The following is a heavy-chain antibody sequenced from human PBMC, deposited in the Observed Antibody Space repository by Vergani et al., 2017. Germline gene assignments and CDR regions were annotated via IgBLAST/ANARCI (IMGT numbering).Heavy chain of an antibody. Sequence: EVQLVESGGGLVKPGGSLRLSCAASGFTFSSYSMNWVRQAPGKGLEWVSSISSSSSYIYYADSVKGRFTISRDNAKNSLYLQMNSLRAEDTAVYYCAKVMVGGYPRWFDYWGQGTLVTVSS. V-gene: IGHV3-21*01. J-gene: IGHJ4*02. CDR1: GFTFSSYS. CDR3: AKVMVGGYPRWFDY. CDR2: ISSSSSYI. D-gene: IGHD2-15*01.